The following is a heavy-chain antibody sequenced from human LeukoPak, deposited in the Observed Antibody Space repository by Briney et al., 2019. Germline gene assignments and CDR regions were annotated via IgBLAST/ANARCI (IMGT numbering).Heavy chain of an antibody. J-gene: IGHJ4*02. CDR1: GGSISSSSYY. Sequence: SETLSLTCTVSGGSISSSSYYWGWIRQPPGKGLEWIGSIYYSGSTYYSPSLKSRVTISVDTSKNQFSLKLSSVTAADTAVYYCAKEAEYDILTGYPFDYWGQGTLVTVSS. D-gene: IGHD3-9*01. CDR2: IYYSGST. CDR3: AKEAEYDILTGYPFDY. V-gene: IGHV4-39*07.